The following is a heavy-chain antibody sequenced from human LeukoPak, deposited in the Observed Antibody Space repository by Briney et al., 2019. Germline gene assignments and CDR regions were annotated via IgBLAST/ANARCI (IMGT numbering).Heavy chain of an antibody. Sequence: GGSLRLSCAASGFTFNIYGIHWVRQAPGKGLEWVAVIWNDGSIKYYADSVKGRFAISRDNSKNMLYLQMNSLRVEDTAVYYCARAVGPFDFWGQGTRVIVFS. CDR1: GFTFNIYG. CDR3: ARAVGPFDF. CDR2: IWNDGSIK. J-gene: IGHJ3*01. V-gene: IGHV3-33*01.